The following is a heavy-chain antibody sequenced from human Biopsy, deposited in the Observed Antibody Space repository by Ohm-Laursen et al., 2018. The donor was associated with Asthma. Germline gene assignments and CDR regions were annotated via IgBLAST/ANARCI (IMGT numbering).Heavy chain of an antibody. Sequence: VKVSCKISGYSLTDLSMHWVRQAPGQGLEWLGGIMTVFGTTNYAQKFQGRVTITADESTSTAYMEVTSLRSEDTAIYYCARCQVGYSSGWSLLLKKIYYSGMDVWGQGTAVTVSS. J-gene: IGHJ6*02. CDR3: ARCQVGYSSGWSLLLKKIYYSGMDV. CDR1: GYSLTDLS. V-gene: IGHV1-69*01. CDR2: IMTVFGTT. D-gene: IGHD6-19*01.